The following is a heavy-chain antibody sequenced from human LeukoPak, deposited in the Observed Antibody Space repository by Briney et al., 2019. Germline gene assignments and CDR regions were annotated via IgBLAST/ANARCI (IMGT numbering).Heavy chain of an antibody. V-gene: IGHV4-59*01. CDR1: GGSISSYY. Sequence: TPSETLSLTCTVSGGSISSYYWSWIRQPPGKGLEWIGYIYYSGSTNYNPSLKSRVTISVDTSKNQFSLKLRSVTAADTAVYYCARVTGYMIEDYFDYWGQGILVTVPS. J-gene: IGHJ4*02. D-gene: IGHD3-9*01. CDR3: ARVTGYMIEDYFDY. CDR2: IYYSGST.